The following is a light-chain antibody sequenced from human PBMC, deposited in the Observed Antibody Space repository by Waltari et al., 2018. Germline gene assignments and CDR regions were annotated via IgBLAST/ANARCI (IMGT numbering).Light chain of an antibody. CDR2: KNN. V-gene: IGLV1-44*01. J-gene: IGLJ1*01. Sequence: QSVLTQQPSASGTPGQRVTVSCSGSSSNIGSNSVTWYQHLPGTAPKLLIYKNNEWPSGVPDRFSASKSGTSASLAISGLQSEDEADYYCASWDDSLNGLVFGTGTKVIAL. CDR1: SSNIGSNS. CDR3: ASWDDSLNGLV.